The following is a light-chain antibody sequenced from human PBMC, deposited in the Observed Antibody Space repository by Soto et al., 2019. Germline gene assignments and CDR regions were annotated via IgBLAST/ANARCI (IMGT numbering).Light chain of an antibody. CDR1: SCDVGGYNY. V-gene: IGLV2-14*03. Sequence: QSALTQPASVSGAPGQSITVYCTGASCDVGGYNYVSWYQQHPGKAPKLMIYDVSSRPSGVSNRFSGSKSGNTASLTISGLPAEDEADYYCSSYTSSNTLYVFGTGTKLTVL. CDR2: DVS. J-gene: IGLJ1*01. CDR3: SSYTSSNTLYV.